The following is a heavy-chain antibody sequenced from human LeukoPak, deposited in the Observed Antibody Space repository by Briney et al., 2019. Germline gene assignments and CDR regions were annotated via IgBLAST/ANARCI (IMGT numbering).Heavy chain of an antibody. CDR2: ISYDGSSK. CDR1: GFTFSTYA. Sequence: GGSLRLSCAASGFTFSTYAMHWVRQAPGKGLEWVAVISYDGSSKYYADSVKGRFTISRDNSKNTLYLQMNSLRAEDTAVYYCAKDLSSRIYDSSGYIRDYWGQGTLVTVSS. V-gene: IGHV3-30*04. D-gene: IGHD3-22*01. J-gene: IGHJ4*02. CDR3: AKDLSSRIYDSSGYIRDY.